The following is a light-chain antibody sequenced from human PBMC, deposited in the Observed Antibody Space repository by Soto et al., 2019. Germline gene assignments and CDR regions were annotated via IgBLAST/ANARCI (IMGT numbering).Light chain of an antibody. J-gene: IGKJ1*01. CDR2: KAS. Sequence: DIQMTQSPSTLSASVGDRVTITCRASQSISSWLAWYQQKPGKAPKLLIYKASSLESGVPSRFSSSGSGTEFTLTIRSLQPDDFATYYCQQYSTYRTFGQGTKVEIK. CDR3: QQYSTYRT. CDR1: QSISSW. V-gene: IGKV1-5*03.